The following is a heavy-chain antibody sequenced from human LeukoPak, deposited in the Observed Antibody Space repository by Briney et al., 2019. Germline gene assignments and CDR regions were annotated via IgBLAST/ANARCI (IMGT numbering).Heavy chain of an antibody. CDR1: GFTFSNYW. D-gene: IGHD1-26*01. CDR2: INSDGSST. CDR3: ARGVGGYYGMDV. Sequence: GGSLRLSCAASGFTFSNYWMYWVRQAPGKGLVWISRINSDGSSTSYADSVKGRFTISRDNAKNTLYLQINRLRVEDTAVFYCARGVGGYYGMDVWGRGTTVTVSS. J-gene: IGHJ6*02. V-gene: IGHV3-74*01.